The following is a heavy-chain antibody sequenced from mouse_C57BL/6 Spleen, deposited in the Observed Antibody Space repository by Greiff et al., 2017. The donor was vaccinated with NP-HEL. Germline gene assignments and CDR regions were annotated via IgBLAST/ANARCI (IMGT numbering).Heavy chain of an antibody. Sequence: QVQLQQPGAELVKPGASVKLSCKASGYTFTSYWMHWVKQRPGQGLEWIGMIHPNSGSTNYNEKFKSKATLTVDKSSSTAYMQLSSLTSEDSAVYYCARETTVVAPGFAYWGQGTLVTVSA. CDR2: IHPNSGST. J-gene: IGHJ3*01. CDR3: ARETTVVAPGFAY. D-gene: IGHD1-1*01. CDR1: GYTFTSYW. V-gene: IGHV1-64*01.